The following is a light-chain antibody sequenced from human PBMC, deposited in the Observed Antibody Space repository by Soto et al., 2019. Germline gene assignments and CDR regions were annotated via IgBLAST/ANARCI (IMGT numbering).Light chain of an antibody. J-gene: IGKJ1*01. CDR1: QSISSW. CDR2: EAS. Sequence: DIPMTQSPSTLSASVGDRVTISCRASQSISSWLAWYQQKPGKAPKLLIYEASSLDSGVPSRFSGSGSGTAFTLTISGLQPDDFATYYCQQYTGDSPGWTFGQGTKVEIK. V-gene: IGKV1-5*03. CDR3: QQYTGDSPGWT.